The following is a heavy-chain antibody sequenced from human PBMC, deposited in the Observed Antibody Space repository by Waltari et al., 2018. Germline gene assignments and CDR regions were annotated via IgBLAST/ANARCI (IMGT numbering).Heavy chain of an antibody. V-gene: IGHV5-51*01. CDR3: AKQGGAPLMGAILDNWFDP. D-gene: IGHD1-26*01. J-gene: IGHJ5*02. Sequence: EVQLAQSAAEMKRPGESLRISCHASGYTFTNYWIGWVRQKPGKGLEWVCIITPDGSETSYSPSFQGQVTISADKSTDTAYLQWNSLKASDTAMYYCAKQGGAPLMGAILDNWFDPWGQGTLVTVSS. CDR1: GYTFTNYW. CDR2: ITPDGSET.